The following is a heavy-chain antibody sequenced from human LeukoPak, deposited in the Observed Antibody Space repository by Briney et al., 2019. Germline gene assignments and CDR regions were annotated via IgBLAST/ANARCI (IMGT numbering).Heavy chain of an antibody. CDR3: ARDLRGGTNFDY. V-gene: IGHV1-3*01. CDR2: INAGNGNT. Sequence: WASVKVSCKASGYTFTSYAMHWVRQAPGQRLEWMGWINAGNGNTKYSQKFQGRVTITRDTSASTAYMELSSLRSEDTAVYYCARDLRGGTNFDYWGQGTLVTVSS. CDR1: GYTFTSYA. D-gene: IGHD1-26*01. J-gene: IGHJ4*02.